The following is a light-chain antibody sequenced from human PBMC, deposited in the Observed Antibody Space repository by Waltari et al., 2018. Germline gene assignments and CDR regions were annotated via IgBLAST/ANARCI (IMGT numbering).Light chain of an antibody. CDR2: GES. CDR1: QSVSRS. CDR3: QHYVRLPAT. V-gene: IGKV3-20*01. Sequence: CRASQSVSRSLPWYQQKPGKAPKLLIYGESTRATGIPDRFTGRGSGTDFSLTISSLEPEDFAIYFCQHYVRLPATFGQGTQVEIK. J-gene: IGKJ1*01.